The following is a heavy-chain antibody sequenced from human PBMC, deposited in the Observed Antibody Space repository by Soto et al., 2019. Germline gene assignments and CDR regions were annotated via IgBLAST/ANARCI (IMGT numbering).Heavy chain of an antibody. CDR3: ARGNQGRGYYCYGMDV. CDR2: ISAYNGNT. D-gene: IGHD3-10*01. CDR1: GYTFTSYG. Sequence: QVQLVQSGAEVKKPGASVKVSCKASGYTFTSYGISWVRQAPGQGLEWMGWISAYNGNTNYAQKLQGRVTMTTDTSTSTAYMERRSRRSDDTAVYYCARGNQGRGYYCYGMDVWGQGTTVTVSS. V-gene: IGHV1-18*01. J-gene: IGHJ6*02.